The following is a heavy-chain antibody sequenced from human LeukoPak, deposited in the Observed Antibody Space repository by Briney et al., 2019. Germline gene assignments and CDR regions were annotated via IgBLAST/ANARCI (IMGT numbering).Heavy chain of an antibody. J-gene: IGHJ5*02. CDR3: ARGATIVVITPPTPLNWFDP. Sequence: SETLSLTCAVYGGSFSGYYWSWIRQPPGKGLEWIGEINHSGSTNYNPSLKSRVTISVDTSKNQFSLKLSSVTAADTAVYYCARGATIVVITPPTPLNWFDPWDQGTLVTVSS. CDR2: INHSGST. D-gene: IGHD3-22*01. V-gene: IGHV4-34*01. CDR1: GGSFSGYY.